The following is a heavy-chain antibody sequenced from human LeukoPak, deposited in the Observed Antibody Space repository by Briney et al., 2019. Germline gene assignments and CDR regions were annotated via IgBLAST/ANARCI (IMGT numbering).Heavy chain of an antibody. CDR2: INHSGST. D-gene: IGHD5-24*01. J-gene: IGHJ4*02. CDR3: ARRAEGEDGFDDY. Sequence: TLSPTFAFLGGSFNGYFRRWVRPSPGEGLGWIGEINHSGSTNYNPSLKSRVTISVDTSKNQFSLNLSSMTAADTAVYYCARRAEGEDGFDDYWGQGTLVTVSS. CDR1: GGSFNGYF. V-gene: IGHV4-34*01.